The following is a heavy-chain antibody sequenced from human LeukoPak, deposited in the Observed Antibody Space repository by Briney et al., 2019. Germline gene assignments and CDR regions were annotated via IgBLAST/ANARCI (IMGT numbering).Heavy chain of an antibody. J-gene: IGHJ3*02. CDR2: IRSKANSYAT. V-gene: IGHV3-73*01. CDR3: TSYIAAAGRTKAFDI. CDR1: GFTFSGSA. Sequence: AGSLTLSCAASGFTFSGSAMHWVRQGSAKGLEWVGRIRSKANSYATAYAASVKGRFTISRDDSKNTAYLQMNSLKTEDTAVYYCTSYIAAAGRTKAFDIWGQGTMVTVSS. D-gene: IGHD6-13*01.